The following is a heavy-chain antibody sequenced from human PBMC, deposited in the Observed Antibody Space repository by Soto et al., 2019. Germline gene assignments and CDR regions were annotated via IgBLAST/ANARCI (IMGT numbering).Heavy chain of an antibody. CDR3: ASTPFNYYDSSGPHDY. Sequence: QVQLVESGGGVVQPGRSLRLSCAASGFTFSSYAMHWVRQAPGKGLEWVAVISYDGSNKYYADSVKGRFTISRDNSKNTLYLQMNSLRAEDTAVYYCASTPFNYYDSSGPHDYWGQGTLVTVPS. CDR2: ISYDGSNK. D-gene: IGHD3-22*01. CDR1: GFTFSSYA. J-gene: IGHJ4*02. V-gene: IGHV3-30-3*01.